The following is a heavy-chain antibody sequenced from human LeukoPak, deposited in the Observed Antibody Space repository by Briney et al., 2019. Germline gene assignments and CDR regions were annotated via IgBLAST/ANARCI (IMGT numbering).Heavy chain of an antibody. D-gene: IGHD2-8*02. CDR3: ARSECTAGSCNWFDP. Sequence: GGSLRLSCAASGFNVSSNYISWVRQAPGKGLEWVSFIYRGDRTYFADSVKGRFTMSRDDMKRTVYLQMDSLRAEDTAVYYCARSECTAGSCNWFDPWGQGTPVTV. J-gene: IGHJ5*02. V-gene: IGHV3-66*01. CDR1: GFNVSSNY. CDR2: IYRGDRT.